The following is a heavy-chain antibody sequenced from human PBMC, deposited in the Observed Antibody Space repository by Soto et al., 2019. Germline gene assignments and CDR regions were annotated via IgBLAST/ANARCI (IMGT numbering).Heavy chain of an antibody. CDR1: GFTFSSYS. CDR3: ARDGYCSGGSCYSWFDP. V-gene: IGHV3-48*01. D-gene: IGHD2-15*01. Sequence: EVQLVESGGGLVQPGGSLRLSCAASGFTFSSYSMNWVRQAPGKGLEWVSYISSSSSTIYYADSVKGRFTISRDNAKNSLYRQMNSLRAEDTAVYYCARDGYCSGGSCYSWFDPWGQGTLVTVSS. CDR2: ISSSSSTI. J-gene: IGHJ5*02.